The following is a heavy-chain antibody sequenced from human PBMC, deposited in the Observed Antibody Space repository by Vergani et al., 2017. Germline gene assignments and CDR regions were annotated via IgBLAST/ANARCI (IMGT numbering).Heavy chain of an antibody. V-gene: IGHV3-21*04. CDR2: ISSSSSYI. CDR1: GFTFSSYS. J-gene: IGHJ3*02. Sequence: EVQLVESGGGLVKPGGSLRLSCAASGFTFSSYSMNWVRQAPGKGLEWVSSISSSSSYIYYADSVKGRFTISRDNAKNSLYLQMNSLRAEDTAVYYCARDRDYGDHVDAFDIWGQGTMVTVSS. D-gene: IGHD4-17*01. CDR3: ARDRDYGDHVDAFDI.